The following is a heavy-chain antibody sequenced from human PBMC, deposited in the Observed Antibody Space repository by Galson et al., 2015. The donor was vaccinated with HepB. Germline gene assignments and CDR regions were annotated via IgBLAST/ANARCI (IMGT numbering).Heavy chain of an antibody. Sequence: SLRLSCAASGFTFSSYAMHWVRQAPGKGLEWVAVISYDGSNKYYADSVKGRFTISRDNSKNTLYLQMNSLRAEDTAVYYCARAVIGSGSLSGVDYWGQGTLVTVSS. CDR1: GFTFSSYA. J-gene: IGHJ4*02. CDR2: ISYDGSNK. V-gene: IGHV3-30*04. D-gene: IGHD1-26*01. CDR3: ARAVIGSGSLSGVDY.